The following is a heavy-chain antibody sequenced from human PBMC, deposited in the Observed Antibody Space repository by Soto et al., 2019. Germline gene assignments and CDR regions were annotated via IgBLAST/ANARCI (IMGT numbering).Heavy chain of an antibody. CDR3: ARARELGMGGAFDI. J-gene: IGHJ3*02. CDR2: IYYSGST. CDR1: GGSISSGGYY. Sequence: QEQLQESGPGLVKPSQTLSLTCTVSGGSISSGGYYWSWIRQNPGKGLEWIGYIYYSGSTYYNPSLKVRVTISVDTSKSQFTLKLSSVAAAATAVYYCARARELGMGGAFDIWGQGTMVTVSS. V-gene: IGHV4-31*03. D-gene: IGHD7-27*01.